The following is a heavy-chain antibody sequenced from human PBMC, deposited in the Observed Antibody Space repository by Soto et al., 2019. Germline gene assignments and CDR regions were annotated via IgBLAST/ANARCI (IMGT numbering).Heavy chain of an antibody. V-gene: IGHV4-39*01. CDR3: ARSSIAARALIV. J-gene: IGHJ4*02. CDR1: GGSISSSSYY. Sequence: SETLSLTCTVSGGSISSSSYYWGWIRQPPGKGLEWIGSIYYSGSTYYNPSLKSRVTISVDTSKNQFSLKLSSVTAADTAVYYCARSSIAARALIVWGQGTLVTVSS. CDR2: IYYSGST. D-gene: IGHD6-6*01.